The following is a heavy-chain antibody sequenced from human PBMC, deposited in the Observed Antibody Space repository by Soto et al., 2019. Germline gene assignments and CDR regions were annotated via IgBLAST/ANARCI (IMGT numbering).Heavy chain of an antibody. Sequence: PSETLSLTCTVSGGSISSYYWSWIRQPPGKGLEWIGYIYYSGSTNYNPSLKSRVTISLNTSKNQFSLKLTSVTAADTAVYYCARVSSGWWYFAYWGQGTLVTVSS. CDR2: IYYSGST. D-gene: IGHD6-19*01. J-gene: IGHJ4*02. CDR3: ARVSSGWWYFAY. V-gene: IGHV4-59*01. CDR1: GGSISSYY.